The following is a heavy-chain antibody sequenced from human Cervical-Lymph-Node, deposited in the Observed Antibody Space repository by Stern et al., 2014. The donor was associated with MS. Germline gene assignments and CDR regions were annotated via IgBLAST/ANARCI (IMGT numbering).Heavy chain of an antibody. CDR3: AREAQWGQWYFDY. V-gene: IGHV3-30*03. CDR2: IAGDGGTR. D-gene: IGHD1-26*01. Sequence: QMQLVQSGGGVVQPGWSLRLSCAASGFRSNSIHWIRQAPGKGLEWVAVIAGDGGTRFYADSVRGRFTLSKDNSKNTVFMQMNSLTADDTAVYYCAREAQWGQWYFDYWGQGTLVTVSS. J-gene: IGHJ4*02. CDR1: GFRSNS.